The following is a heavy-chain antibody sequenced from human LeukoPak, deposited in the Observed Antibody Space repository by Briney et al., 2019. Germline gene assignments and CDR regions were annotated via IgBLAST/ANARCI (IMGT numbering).Heavy chain of an antibody. J-gene: IGHJ3*02. Sequence: SETLSLTCTVSGGSVSGYYWTWIRQPAGKGLEWIGYTYYSGSINYNPSLKSRVTISVDTSKNQFSLKLSSVTAADTAVYYCARFTMIVTDAFDIWGQGTMVTVSS. CDR3: ARFTMIVTDAFDI. D-gene: IGHD3-22*01. CDR2: TYYSGSI. V-gene: IGHV4-59*08. CDR1: GGSVSGYY.